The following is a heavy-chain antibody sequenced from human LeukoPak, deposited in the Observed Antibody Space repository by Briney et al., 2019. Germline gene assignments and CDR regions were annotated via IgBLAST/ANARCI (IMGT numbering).Heavy chain of an antibody. J-gene: IGHJ6*03. V-gene: IGHV1-18*01. CDR2: ISAYNGNT. CDR1: GYTFTSYG. Sequence: ASVKVSCKASGYTFTSYGISWVRQAPGQGLEWMGWISAYNGNTNYAQKLQGRVTMTTDTSTSTGYMELRSLRSDDTALYYCARSPIARVAATTPYYMDVWGKGTTVTISS. D-gene: IGHD6-19*01. CDR3: ARSPIARVAATTPYYMDV.